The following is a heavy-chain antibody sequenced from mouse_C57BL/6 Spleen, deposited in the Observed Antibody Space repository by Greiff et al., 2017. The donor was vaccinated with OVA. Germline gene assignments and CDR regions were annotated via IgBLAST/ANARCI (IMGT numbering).Heavy chain of an antibody. J-gene: IGHJ2*01. D-gene: IGHD2-1*01. Sequence: QVQLQQSGAELVRPGASVTPSCKASGYTFTDYEMHWVKQTPVHGLEWIGAIDPETGGTAYNQKFKGKAILTADKSSSTAYMELRSLTSEDSAVYYCTSIYYGNSDYWGQGTTLTVSS. CDR2: IDPETGGT. CDR3: TSIYYGNSDY. CDR1: GYTFTDYE. V-gene: IGHV1-15*01.